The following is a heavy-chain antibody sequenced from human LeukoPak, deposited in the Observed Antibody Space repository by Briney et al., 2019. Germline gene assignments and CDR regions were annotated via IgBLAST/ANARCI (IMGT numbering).Heavy chain of an antibody. Sequence: PGGSLRLSCTVSGFTVSSNSMSWVRQAPGKGLEWVSFIYSDNTHYSDSVKGRFTISRDNSKNTLYLQMSSLRAEDTAVYYCAKGYGSEHSYYYYYMDVWGKGTTVTISS. CDR3: AKGYGSEHSYYYYYMDV. J-gene: IGHJ6*03. CDR1: GFTVSSNS. CDR2: IYSDNT. V-gene: IGHV3-66*03. D-gene: IGHD3-10*01.